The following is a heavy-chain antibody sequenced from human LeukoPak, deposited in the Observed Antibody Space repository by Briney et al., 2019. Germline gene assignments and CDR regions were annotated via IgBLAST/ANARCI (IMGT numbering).Heavy chain of an antibody. V-gene: IGHV3-21*01. CDR3: ARDFAEGQYSSSWYYLG. J-gene: IGHJ4*02. CDR1: GFTFSSYS. Sequence: PGGSLRLSCAASGFTFSSYSMNWVRQAPGKGLEWVSSISSSSSYIYYADSVKGRFTISRDNAKNSLYLQMNGLRAEDTAVYYCARDFAEGQYSSSWYYLGWGQGTLVTVSS. CDR2: ISSSSSYI. D-gene: IGHD6-13*01.